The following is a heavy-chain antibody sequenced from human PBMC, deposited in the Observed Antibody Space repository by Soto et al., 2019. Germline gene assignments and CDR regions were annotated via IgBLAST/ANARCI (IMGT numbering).Heavy chain of an antibody. Sequence: GGSLRLSCAASGFTFSSYGMHWVRQAPGKGLEWVAVIWYDGSNKYYADSVKGRFTISRDNSKNTLYLQMNSLRAEDTAVYYGARVRSGYERMDVWGQGTTVTVSS. D-gene: IGHD5-12*01. CDR3: ARVRSGYERMDV. V-gene: IGHV3-33*01. CDR2: IWYDGSNK. J-gene: IGHJ6*02. CDR1: GFTFSSYG.